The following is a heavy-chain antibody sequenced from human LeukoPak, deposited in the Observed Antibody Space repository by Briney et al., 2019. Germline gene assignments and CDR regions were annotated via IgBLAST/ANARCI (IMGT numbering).Heavy chain of an antibody. D-gene: IGHD6-13*01. CDR1: GGSVSSGSYY. V-gene: IGHV4-61*01. Sequence: SETLSLTCTVSGGSVSSGSYYWSWIRQPPGKGLEWIGYIYHSGSTNYNPSLKSRVTISVDASKNQFSLKVSSVTAADTAVYYCARDPSYSSSSYYYYYGMDVWGQGTTVTVSS. CDR3: ARDPSYSSSSYYYYYGMDV. J-gene: IGHJ6*02. CDR2: IYHSGST.